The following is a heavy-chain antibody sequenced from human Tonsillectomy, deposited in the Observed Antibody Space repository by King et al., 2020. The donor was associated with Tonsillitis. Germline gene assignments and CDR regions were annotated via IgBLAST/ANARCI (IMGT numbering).Heavy chain of an antibody. CDR1: GFTFSNAW. J-gene: IGHJ6*02. D-gene: IGHD3-10*01. V-gene: IGHV3-15*01. CDR2: VKSKTDGGTT. Sequence: QLVQSGGGLVKPGGSLRLSCAASGFTFSNAWMSWVRQAPGKGLEWVGRVKSKTDGGTTDYAAPVKGRFTISRDDSKNTLYLQMNSLKTEDTAVYYCTTDHLEYYYGSGSYYSYYYGMDVWGQGTTVTVSS. CDR3: TTDHLEYYYGSGSYYSYYYGMDV.